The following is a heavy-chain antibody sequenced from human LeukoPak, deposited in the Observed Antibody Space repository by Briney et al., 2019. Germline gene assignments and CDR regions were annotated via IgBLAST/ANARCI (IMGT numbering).Heavy chain of an antibody. V-gene: IGHV3-30*18. D-gene: IGHD3-3*01. CDR2: ISYDGSNK. CDR1: GFTFSTYG. Sequence: GGSLRLSCAASGFTFSTYGMHWVRQAPGKGLEWAAVISYDGSNKFYADSVKGRFTASRDNSKNALYLQMNSLRAEDTAMYFCAKGGGDYDFWSGYYYDWGQGTLVTVSS. J-gene: IGHJ4*02. CDR3: AKGGGDYDFWSGYYYD.